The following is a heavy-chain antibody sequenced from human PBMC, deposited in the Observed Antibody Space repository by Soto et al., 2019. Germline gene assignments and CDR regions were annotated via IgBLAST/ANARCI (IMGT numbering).Heavy chain of an antibody. V-gene: IGHV3-30-3*01. CDR1: GFTFSSYA. CDR2: ISYDGSNK. J-gene: IGHJ3*02. Sequence: PGGSLRLSCAASGFTFSSYAMHWVRQAPGKGLEWVAVISYDGSNKYYADSVKGRFTISRDNSKNTLYLQMNSLRAEDTAVYYCARSSRVGWFDAFDIWGQGTMVTVSS. CDR3: ARSSRVGWFDAFDI. D-gene: IGHD6-19*01.